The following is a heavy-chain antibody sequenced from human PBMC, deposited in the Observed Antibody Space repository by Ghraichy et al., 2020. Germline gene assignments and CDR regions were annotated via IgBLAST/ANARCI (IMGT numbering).Heavy chain of an antibody. Sequence: SETLSLTCAVSGGSISSSNWWSWVRQPPGKVLEWIWEIFHSGNINYNPSLGSRVTISVDKSNNQFSLALTSVTAADTAVYYCARVWYSTSAGDQWGQGALVTVSS. CDR3: ARVWYSTSAGDQ. CDR2: IFHSGNI. V-gene: IGHV4-4*02. J-gene: IGHJ5*02. D-gene: IGHD1-1*01. CDR1: GGSISSSNW.